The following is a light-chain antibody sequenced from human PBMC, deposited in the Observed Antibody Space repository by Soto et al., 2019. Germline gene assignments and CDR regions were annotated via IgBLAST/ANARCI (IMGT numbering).Light chain of an antibody. J-gene: IGKJ1*01. CDR1: QYINTR. Sequence: EIVLTQSPATLSSFPGDRVTLSCRASQYINTRLAWYQHRPGQAPRLLIYQTSLRAAGIPARFSASGSGTDFTLTISRLEPEDFAVYYCQQYGSSPPKTFGQGTKVDIK. CDR3: QQYGSSPPKT. CDR2: QTS. V-gene: IGKV3-20*01.